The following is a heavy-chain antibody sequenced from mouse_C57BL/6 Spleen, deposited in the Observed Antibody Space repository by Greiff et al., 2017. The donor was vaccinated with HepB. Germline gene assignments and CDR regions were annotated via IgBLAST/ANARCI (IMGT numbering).Heavy chain of an antibody. V-gene: IGHV1-52*01. CDR3: ARRGGSPIYYAMDY. CDR2: IDPSDSET. CDR1: GYTFTSYW. J-gene: IGHJ4*01. D-gene: IGHD1-1*02. Sequence: QVQLQQPGAELVRPGSSVKLSCKASGYTFTSYWMHWVKQRPIQGLEWIGNIDPSDSETHYNQKFKDKATLTVDKSSSTAYMQLSSLTSEDSAVYYWARRGGSPIYYAMDYWGQGTSVTVSS.